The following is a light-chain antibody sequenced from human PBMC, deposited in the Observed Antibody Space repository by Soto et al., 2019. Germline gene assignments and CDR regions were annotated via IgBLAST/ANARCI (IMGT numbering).Light chain of an antibody. CDR2: GAS. J-gene: IGKJ1*01. Sequence: EIVLTQSPGTLSLSPGERATLSCRASQSVSSSYLAWYQQKPGQAPRLLIYGASSRATGIPDRFSGSGSGTDFTRTISRLEPEEFAVDYCQQYGSSPQTFGQGTKVEIK. CDR1: QSVSSSY. CDR3: QQYGSSPQT. V-gene: IGKV3-20*01.